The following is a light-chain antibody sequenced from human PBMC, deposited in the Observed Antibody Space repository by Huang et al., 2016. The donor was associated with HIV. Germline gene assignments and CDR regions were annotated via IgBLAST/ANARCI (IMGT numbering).Light chain of an antibody. CDR1: QSFTTW. CDR2: DVS. V-gene: IGKV1-5*01. CDR3: QQYDGYSWT. Sequence: DIQMTQSPSTLSASVGDRVTITCWASQSFTTWLAWYQQKPGKAPKLLIYDVSSLESGVPSRFSGSGSGTEFTLTISSLQPDDFATYYCQQYDGYSWTFGQGTKVEIK. J-gene: IGKJ1*01.